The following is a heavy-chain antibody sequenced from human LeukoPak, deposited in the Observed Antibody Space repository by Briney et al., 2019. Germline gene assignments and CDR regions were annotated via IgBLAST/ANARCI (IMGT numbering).Heavy chain of an antibody. CDR1: GFTFSSYA. J-gene: IGHJ4*02. CDR2: ISGSGGST. Sequence: GGSLRLSCAASGFTFSSYAVSWVRQAPGKGLEWVSAISGSGGSTYYADSVKGRFTISRDNSKNTLYLQMNSLRAEDTAVYYCAKDPNAYCSSTSCYGPHFDYWGQGTLVTVSS. V-gene: IGHV3-23*01. CDR3: AKDPNAYCSSTSCYGPHFDY. D-gene: IGHD2-2*01.